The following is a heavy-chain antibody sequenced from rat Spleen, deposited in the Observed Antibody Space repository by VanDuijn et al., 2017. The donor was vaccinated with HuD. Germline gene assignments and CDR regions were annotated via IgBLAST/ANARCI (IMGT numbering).Heavy chain of an antibody. CDR2: ISHSGNP. J-gene: IGHJ2*01. CDR1: GYFITSNY. CDR3: ARSPAVFFDY. D-gene: IGHD3-8*01. Sequence: EVQLQDSGPGLVKPSQSLSLTCSVTGYFITSNYWAWIRKFPGNKMEWIGHISHSGNPSYNPSLKSRISITRDTSKNQFFLQLNSVTTEDTATYSCARSPAVFFDYWGQGVMVTVSS. V-gene: IGHV3-1*01.